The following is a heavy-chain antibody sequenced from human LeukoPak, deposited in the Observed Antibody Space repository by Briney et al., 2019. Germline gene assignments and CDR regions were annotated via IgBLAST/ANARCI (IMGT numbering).Heavy chain of an antibody. CDR3: ARYGDYPYYFDY. D-gene: IGHD4-17*01. Sequence: SQTLSLTCTVSGGSISSGDYYWSWIRQPPGKGLGWIGYIYYSGSTYYNPSLKSRVTISVDTSKNQFSLKLSSVTAADTAVYYCARYGDYPYYFDYWGQGTLVTVSS. V-gene: IGHV4-30-4*08. CDR2: IYYSGST. CDR1: GGSISSGDYY. J-gene: IGHJ4*02.